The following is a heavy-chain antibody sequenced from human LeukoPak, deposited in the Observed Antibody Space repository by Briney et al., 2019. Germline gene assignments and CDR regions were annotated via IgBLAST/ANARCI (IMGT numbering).Heavy chain of an antibody. CDR2: IKSKTDGGTT. D-gene: IGHD3-3*01. CDR3: TAGYYDFWSGLY. Sequence: GGSLRLSCAASGFAFSNAWMSWVRQAPGKGLEWVGRIKSKTDGGTTDYAAPVKGSFTISRDDSKNTLYLQMNSLKTEDTAVYYCTAGYYDFWSGLYWGQGTLVTVSS. J-gene: IGHJ4*02. V-gene: IGHV3-15*01. CDR1: GFAFSNAW.